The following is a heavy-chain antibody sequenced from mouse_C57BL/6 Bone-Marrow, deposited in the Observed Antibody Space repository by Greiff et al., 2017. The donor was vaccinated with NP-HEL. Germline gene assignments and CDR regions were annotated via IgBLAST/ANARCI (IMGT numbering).Heavy chain of an antibody. J-gene: IGHJ2*01. CDR2: ISYDGSN. V-gene: IGHV3-6*01. CDR3: AIYYYGSRGIDY. CDR1: GYSITSGYY. D-gene: IGHD1-1*01. Sequence: EVKLLESGPGLVKPSQSLSLTCSVTGYSITSGYYWNWIRQFPGNKLEWMGYISYDGSNNYNPSLKNRISITRDTSKNQFFLKLNSVTTEDTATYYCAIYYYGSRGIDYWGQGTTLTVSS.